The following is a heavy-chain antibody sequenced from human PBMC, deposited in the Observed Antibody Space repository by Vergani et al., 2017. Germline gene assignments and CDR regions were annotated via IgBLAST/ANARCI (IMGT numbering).Heavy chain of an antibody. CDR2: VFHLGTV. D-gene: IGHD3-22*01. V-gene: IGHV4-38-2*02. CDR1: GVSITRGNY. Sequence: QVQLQESGPGLLKTSETLSLTCNVPGVSITRGNYWGWFRQSPGTGLEWIASVFHLGTVYYHPSLRSRVRISIDAYNVLSLRLQSVTAADTAVYFCVRDLYSRGSFDVWGQGSLVTVSS. J-gene: IGHJ4*01. CDR3: VRDLYSRGSFDV.